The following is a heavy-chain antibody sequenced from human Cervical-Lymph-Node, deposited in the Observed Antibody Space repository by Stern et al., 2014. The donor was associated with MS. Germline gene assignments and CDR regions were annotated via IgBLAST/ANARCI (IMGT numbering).Heavy chain of an antibody. CDR3: ARDQERYFDWPMDV. V-gene: IGHV1-18*01. CDR1: GYTFNSYG. D-gene: IGHD3-9*01. Sequence: QLVHSGAEVKKPGASVKVSCKASGYTFNSYGISWVRQAPGQGLEWMGWISAYNGNTNYAQKLQGRVTMTTDTSTSTAYMELRSLRSDDTAVYYCARDQERYFDWPMDVWGQGTTVTVSS. J-gene: IGHJ6*02. CDR2: ISAYNGNT.